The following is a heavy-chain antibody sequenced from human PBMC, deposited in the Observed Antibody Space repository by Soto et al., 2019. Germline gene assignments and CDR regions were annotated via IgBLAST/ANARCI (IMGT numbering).Heavy chain of an antibody. J-gene: IGHJ6*02. CDR3: GTGRSYYYYYGVDV. CDR2: IIDSGGST. D-gene: IGHD1-1*01. V-gene: IGHV3-23*01. CDR1: GFTFSSCA. Sequence: EVHLLESGGALVQPGGSLRLSCAASGFTFSSCAMGWVRQAPGKGLEWVSDIIDSGGSTYYADAVKGRFTISRDNSKSTLYLQMNILRAEDTAVYYCGTGRSYYYYYGVDVWGQGTTVTVSS.